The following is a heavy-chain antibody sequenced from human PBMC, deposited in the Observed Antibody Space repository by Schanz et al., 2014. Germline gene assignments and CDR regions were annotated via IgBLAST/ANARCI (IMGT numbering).Heavy chain of an antibody. CDR3: GRVGDNVFDY. V-gene: IGHV3-11*01. CDR1: GFTFTNYT. J-gene: IGHJ4*02. CDR2: ISSSSSTR. Sequence: VQLMASGGGLVKPGGSLRLSCTASGFTFTNYTMRWVRQAPGRGLEWVSYISSSSSTRYYAVSVKGRFTISRNNSKNTRYLQMNSLRAEDTAVYYCGRVGDNVFDYWAQGTLVTVAS. D-gene: IGHD3-10*01.